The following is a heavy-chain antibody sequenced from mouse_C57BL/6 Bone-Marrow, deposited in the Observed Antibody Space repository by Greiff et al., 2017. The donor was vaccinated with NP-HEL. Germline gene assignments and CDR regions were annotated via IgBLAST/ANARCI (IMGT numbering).Heavy chain of an antibody. CDR3: TRDGYYLFAY. V-gene: IGHV5-9-1*02. J-gene: IGHJ3*01. D-gene: IGHD2-3*01. Sequence: EVKVVESGEGLVKPGGSLKLSCAASGFTFSSYAMSWVRQTQEKRLEWVAYISSGGDYIYYADTVKGRFTISRDNARNTLYLHMSSLKSEDTAMYYCTRDGYYLFAYCGQGTLITVTA. CDR2: ISSGGDYI. CDR1: GFTFSSYA.